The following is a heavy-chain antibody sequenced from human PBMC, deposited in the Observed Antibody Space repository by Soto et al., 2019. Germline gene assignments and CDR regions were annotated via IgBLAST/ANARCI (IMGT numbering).Heavy chain of an antibody. D-gene: IGHD4-17*01. CDR1: GFTFSSYG. CDR3: ARGRAPLRHDYGDYPGGY. CDR2: IWYDGSK. J-gene: IGHJ4*02. Sequence: GGSLRLSCAASGFTFSSYGMHWVRQAPGKGLEWVAVIWYDGSKYYADSVKGRFTISRDNSKNTLYLQMNSLRAEDTAVYYCARGRAPLRHDYGDYPGGYWGQGTLVTVSS. V-gene: IGHV3-33*01.